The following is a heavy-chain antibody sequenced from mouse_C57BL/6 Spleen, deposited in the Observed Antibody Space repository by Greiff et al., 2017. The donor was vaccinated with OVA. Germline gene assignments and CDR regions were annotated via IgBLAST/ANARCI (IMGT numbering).Heavy chain of an antibody. CDR3: ARPVWQGAMDY. CDR2: ISPNYGTT. D-gene: IGHD2-10*02. V-gene: IGHV1-39*01. J-gene: IGHJ4*01. Sequence: VQLKESGPELVKPGASVKISCKASGYSFTDYNMNWVKQSNGKSLEWIGVISPNYGTTSYNQKFKGKATLTVDQSSSTAYMQLSSLTSEDSAVYFCARPVWQGAMDYWGQGTSVTVSS. CDR1: GYSFTDYN.